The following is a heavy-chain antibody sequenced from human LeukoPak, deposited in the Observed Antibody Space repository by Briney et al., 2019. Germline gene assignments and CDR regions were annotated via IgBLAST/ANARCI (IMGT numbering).Heavy chain of an antibody. J-gene: IGHJ4*02. CDR1: GFTFSSYG. CDR2: ISYDGSNK. CDR3: AKAGVDTAMALDY. Sequence: SLRLSCAASGFTFSSYGMHWVRQAPGKGLEWVAVISYDGSNKYYADSVKGRFTISRDNSKNTLYLQMNSLRAEDTAVYYCAKAGVDTAMALDYWGQGTLATVSS. D-gene: IGHD5-18*01. V-gene: IGHV3-30*18.